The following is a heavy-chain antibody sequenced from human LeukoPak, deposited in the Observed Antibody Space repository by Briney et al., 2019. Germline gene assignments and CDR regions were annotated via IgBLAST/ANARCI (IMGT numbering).Heavy chain of an antibody. Sequence: ASVKVSCKASGYTFTSYYMHWVRQAPGQGLEWMGIINPSGGSTSYAQKFQGRVTMTRDTSTSTVYMELSGLRSEDTAVYYCARVGIYCSGGSCENFDYWGQGTLVTVSS. CDR3: ARVGIYCSGGSCENFDY. CDR2: INPSGGST. V-gene: IGHV1-46*01. CDR1: GYTFTSYY. D-gene: IGHD2-15*01. J-gene: IGHJ4*02.